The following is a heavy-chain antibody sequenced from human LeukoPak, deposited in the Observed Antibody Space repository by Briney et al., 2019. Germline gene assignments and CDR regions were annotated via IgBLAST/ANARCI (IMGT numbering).Heavy chain of an antibody. CDR2: IYYSGNT. CDR1: GVSISSSNSY. J-gene: IGHJ4*02. D-gene: IGHD2-2*01. CDR3: ARDRGPAAAIFDY. V-gene: IGHV4-39*02. Sequence: SETLSLTCTVSGVSISSSNSYWGWIRQPPGKGLEWIGSIYYSGNTYYNASLKSQVSISVDTSKNQFSLKLSSVTAADTAVYYCARDRGPAAAIFDYWGQGTLVTVSS.